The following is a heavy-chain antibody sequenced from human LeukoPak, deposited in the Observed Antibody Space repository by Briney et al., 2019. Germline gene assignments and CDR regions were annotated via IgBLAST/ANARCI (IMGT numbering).Heavy chain of an antibody. CDR2: ISTSGRTT. J-gene: IGHJ6*02. CDR1: GFSFSSDE. V-gene: IGHV3-48*03. CDR3: ARDRTMVRGLEYYFYGMDV. Sequence: PGGSLRLSCAASGFSFSSDELNWVRQAPGKGLEWLSYISTSGRTTYYADSVKGPFTISRDNAKNSLYLQMSSLRAEDTAVYYCARDRTMVRGLEYYFYGMDVWGQGTTVIVSS. D-gene: IGHD3-10*01.